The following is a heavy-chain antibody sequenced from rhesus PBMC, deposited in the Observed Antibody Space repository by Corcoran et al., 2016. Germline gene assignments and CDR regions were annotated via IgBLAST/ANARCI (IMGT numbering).Heavy chain of an antibody. J-gene: IGHJ4*01. Sequence: QLQLQESGPGLVKPSETLSVTCAVSGGSISSSYWSWIRQAPGKGLEWIGYIYVSGSSTNYNPSLKSRVSLSVDTSKNQLSLKLSSVTAADTAVYYCARNYEDDYGYFPFDYWGQGVLVTVSS. CDR2: IYVSGSST. D-gene: IGHD3-9*01. CDR1: GGSISSSY. V-gene: IGHV4-169*01. CDR3: ARNYEDDYGYFPFDY.